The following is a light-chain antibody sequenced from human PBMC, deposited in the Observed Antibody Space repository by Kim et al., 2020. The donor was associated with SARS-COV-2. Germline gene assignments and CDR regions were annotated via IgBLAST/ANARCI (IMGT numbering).Light chain of an antibody. CDR2: DAS. CDR1: QPIGSN. V-gene: IGKV3-15*01. J-gene: IGKJ4*01. CDR3: RQYNNWAPTT. Sequence: PGGNATPSCRAAQPIGSNFSWYQQKPGQDPPLLISDASPWANGAPPRFCGARSGTEFTLTISSLQSEDYAAYYCRQYNNWAPTTLGEGTKVDIK.